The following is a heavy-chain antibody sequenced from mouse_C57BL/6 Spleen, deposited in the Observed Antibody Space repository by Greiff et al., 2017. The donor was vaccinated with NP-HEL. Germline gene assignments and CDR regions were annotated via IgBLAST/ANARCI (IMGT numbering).Heavy chain of an antibody. J-gene: IGHJ2*01. V-gene: IGHV1-26*01. CDR3: ASQGTAQAGDFDY. D-gene: IGHD3-2*02. Sequence: EVQLQQSGPELVKPGASVKISCKASGYTFTDYYMNWVKQSHGKSLEWIGDINPNNGGTSYNQKFKGKATLTVDKSSSTAYMELRSLTSEDSAVYYCASQGTAQAGDFDYWGQGTTLTVSS. CDR2: INPNNGGT. CDR1: GYTFTDYY.